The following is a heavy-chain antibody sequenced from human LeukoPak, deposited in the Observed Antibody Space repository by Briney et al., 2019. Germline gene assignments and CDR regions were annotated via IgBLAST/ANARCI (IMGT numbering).Heavy chain of an antibody. Sequence: SVKVSCKASGGTFSSYAISWVRQAPGQGLEWMGGIIPIFGTANYAQKFQGRVTIAADESTSTAYMELSSLRSEDTAVYYCARHMDCSSTSCSLRFLEWLAYFDYWGQGTLVTVSS. CDR3: ARHMDCSSTSCSLRFLEWLAYFDY. V-gene: IGHV1-69*13. D-gene: IGHD3-3*01. J-gene: IGHJ4*02. CDR1: GGTFSSYA. CDR2: IIPIFGTA.